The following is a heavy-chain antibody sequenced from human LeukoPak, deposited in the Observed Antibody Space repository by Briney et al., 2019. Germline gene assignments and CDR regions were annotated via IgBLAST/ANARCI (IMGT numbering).Heavy chain of an antibody. J-gene: IGHJ6*03. CDR2: IYYSGST. Sequence: PSGTLSLTCTVSGGSISSYYRSWIRQPPGKGLEWIGYIYYSGSTNYNPSLKSRVTISVDTPKNQFSLKLSSVTAADTAVYYCARDRYCSSTSCYYYMDVWGKGTTVTVSS. CDR1: GGSISSYY. D-gene: IGHD2-2*01. V-gene: IGHV4-59*01. CDR3: ARDRYCSSTSCYYYMDV.